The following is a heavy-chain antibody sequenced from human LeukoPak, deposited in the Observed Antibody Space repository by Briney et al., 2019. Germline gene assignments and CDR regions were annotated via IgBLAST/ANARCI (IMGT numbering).Heavy chain of an antibody. Sequence: RASVKVSCEASGGTFSSYAISWVRQAPGQGLEWMGRIIPIFGTANYAQKFQGRVTITADKSTSTAYMELSSLRSEDTAVYYCARDQVLPLLGTDTAMDTNSSFDYWGQGTLVTVSS. V-gene: IGHV1-69*06. D-gene: IGHD5-18*01. CDR1: GGTFSSYA. CDR3: ARDQVLPLLGTDTAMDTNSSFDY. J-gene: IGHJ4*02. CDR2: IIPIFGTA.